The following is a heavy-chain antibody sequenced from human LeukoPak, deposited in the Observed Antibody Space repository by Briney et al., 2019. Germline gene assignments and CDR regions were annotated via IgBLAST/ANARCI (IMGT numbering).Heavy chain of an antibody. CDR3: ARESGYSGSYYPFDY. V-gene: IGHV3-7*01. D-gene: IGHD1-26*01. Sequence: GGSLRLSCAASGFTFSSYWMSWVRQAPGKGLEWVANIKQDGSEKYYVDSVKGRFTISRDNAKNSLYLQMNSLRAEDTAVYYCARESGYSGSYYPFDYWGQGTLVTVS. CDR2: IKQDGSEK. J-gene: IGHJ4*02. CDR1: GFTFSSYW.